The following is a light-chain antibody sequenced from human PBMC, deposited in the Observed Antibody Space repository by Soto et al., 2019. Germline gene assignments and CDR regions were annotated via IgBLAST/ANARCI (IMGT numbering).Light chain of an antibody. J-gene: IGKJ5*01. CDR1: QSIHTS. V-gene: IGKV3-11*01. Sequence: EIVMPQSPATLSVSPGARANLSCRASQSIHTSLAWYQQKPGQPPRLVVYDSTLRANGVPDRFGGSRSGTEFTLTINNLEPEDFAVYYCQQRNVWPPITVGQGTRLEIK. CDR3: QQRNVWPPIT. CDR2: DST.